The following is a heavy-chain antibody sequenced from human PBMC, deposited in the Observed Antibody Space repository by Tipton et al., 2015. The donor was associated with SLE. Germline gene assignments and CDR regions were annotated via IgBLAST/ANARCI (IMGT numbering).Heavy chain of an antibody. D-gene: IGHD3-10*01. Sequence: SLRLSCAASGFTFSSYGMHWVRQAPGKGLGWVSGISWNSGSIVYADSVKGRFTISRDNAKNSLYLQMNSLRAEDTALYYCARDFSYSGSYFYYFDYWGQGTLVTVSS. J-gene: IGHJ4*02. CDR1: GFTFSSYG. V-gene: IGHV3-9*01. CDR2: ISWNSGSI. CDR3: ARDFSYSGSYFYYFDY.